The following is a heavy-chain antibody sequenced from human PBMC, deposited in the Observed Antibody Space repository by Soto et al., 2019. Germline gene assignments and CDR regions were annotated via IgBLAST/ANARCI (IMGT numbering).Heavy chain of an antibody. CDR1: GFTFSSYG. V-gene: IGHV3-30*18. D-gene: IGHD6-13*01. CDR3: AKDQSTAATNSDY. CDR2: ISYDGSNK. Sequence: TGGSLRLSCAASGFTFSSYGMHWVRQAPGKGLEGVAVISYDGSNKYYADSVKGRFTISRDNSKNTLYLQMNSLRAEDTAVYYCAKDQSTAATNSDYWGQGTLVTVSS. J-gene: IGHJ4*02.